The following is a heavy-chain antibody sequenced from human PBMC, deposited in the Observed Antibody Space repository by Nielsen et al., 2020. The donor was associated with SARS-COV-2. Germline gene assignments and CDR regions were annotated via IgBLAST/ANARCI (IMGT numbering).Heavy chain of an antibody. CDR3: ARVVLWFGDYYGMDV. Sequence: SETLSLTCTVSGGSISSGGYYWSWIRQHPGKGLEWIGYIYYSGSTYYNPSLKSRVTISVDTSKNQFSLKLSSVTAADTAVYYCARVVLWFGDYYGMDVWGQGTTVTVSS. CDR1: GGSISSGGYY. CDR2: IYYSGST. J-gene: IGHJ6*02. D-gene: IGHD3-10*01. V-gene: IGHV4-31*03.